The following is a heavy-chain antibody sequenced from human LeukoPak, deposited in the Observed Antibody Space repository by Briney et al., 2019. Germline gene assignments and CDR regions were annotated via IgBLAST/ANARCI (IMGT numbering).Heavy chain of an antibody. D-gene: IGHD6-13*01. Sequence: GGSLRLSCAASGFTFSTHGMHWVRQAPGKGLEWVAFIWYDGSDKYYTDSVRGRLTISRDNSKNTLYLQVNSLRAEDTAVYYCAKDLGVAASGIDYWGQGTLVTVSS. V-gene: IGHV3-30*02. CDR1: GFTFSTHG. CDR2: IWYDGSDK. CDR3: AKDLGVAASGIDY. J-gene: IGHJ4*02.